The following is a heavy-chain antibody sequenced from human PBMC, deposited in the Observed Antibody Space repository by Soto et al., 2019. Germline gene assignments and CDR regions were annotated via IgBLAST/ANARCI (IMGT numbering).Heavy chain of an antibody. J-gene: IGHJ6*02. V-gene: IGHV3-53*01. CDR3: ARELWFGLYYYGMDV. CDR2: IYSGGST. CDR1: GFTVSSNY. D-gene: IGHD3-10*01. Sequence: ESGGGLIQPGGSLRLSCAASGFTVSSNYMSWVRQAPGKGLEWVSVIYSGGSTYYADSVKGRFTISRDNSKNTLYLQMNSLRAEDTAVYYCARELWFGLYYYGMDVWGQGTTVTVSS.